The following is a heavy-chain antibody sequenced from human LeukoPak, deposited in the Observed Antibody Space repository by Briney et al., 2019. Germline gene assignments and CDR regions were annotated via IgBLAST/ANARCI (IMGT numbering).Heavy chain of an antibody. CDR2: ISGSGGST. CDR3: AKYPGGYYDFWSAYYSADYYYYMDV. D-gene: IGHD3-3*01. Sequence: GGSLRLSCAASGFTFSNSAMSWVRQAPGKGLEWVSGISGSGGSTNYADSVKGRFTISRDNSKNTLYLQMNSLRAEDTAVYYCAKYPGGYYDFWSAYYSADYYYYMDVWGKGTTVTVSS. J-gene: IGHJ6*03. V-gene: IGHV3-23*01. CDR1: GFTFSNSA.